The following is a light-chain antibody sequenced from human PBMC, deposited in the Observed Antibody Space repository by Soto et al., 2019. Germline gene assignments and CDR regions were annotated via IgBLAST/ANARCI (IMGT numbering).Light chain of an antibody. CDR2: VND. Sequence: QSALTQPASVSGSPGQSITISCTGTSSDVGGYNYVSWYQQHPGKAPKLLISVNDNRPSGVPDRFSGSKSGTSGFLAISGLQADDEGVYYCQSYDSKLSLWVFGGGTQLTVL. J-gene: IGLJ3*02. CDR1: SSDVGGYNY. V-gene: IGLV2-14*03. CDR3: QSYDSKLSLWV.